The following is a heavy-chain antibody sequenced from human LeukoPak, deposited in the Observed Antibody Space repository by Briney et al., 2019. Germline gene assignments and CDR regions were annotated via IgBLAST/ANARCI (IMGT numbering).Heavy chain of an antibody. V-gene: IGHV1-69*04. CDR1: GGTFSSYA. CDR2: IIPILGIA. D-gene: IGHD3-16*01. J-gene: IGHJ4*02. CDR3: ARVATVGGMNDY. Sequence: SVKVSCKASGGTFSSYAISWVRQAPGQGLEWMGRIIPILGIANYAQKFQGRVAITADKSTSTAYMELSSLRSEDTAVYYCARVATVGGMNDYWGQGTLVTVSS.